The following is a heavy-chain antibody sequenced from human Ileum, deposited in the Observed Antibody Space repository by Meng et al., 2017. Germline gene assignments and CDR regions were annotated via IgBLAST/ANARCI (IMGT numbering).Heavy chain of an antibody. CDR2: ISPDGSLK. Sequence: GESLKISCAASGSTIHWVRQASGKGLEWVAAISPDGSLKLYADSVKGRFTISRDNSENTVDLQMNSLTTDETAVQYCAREGYSSGFAGIFDYWGQGTLVTVSS. D-gene: IGHD3-22*01. V-gene: IGHV3-30*01. J-gene: IGHJ4*02. CDR1: GST. CDR3: AREGYSSGFAGIFDY.